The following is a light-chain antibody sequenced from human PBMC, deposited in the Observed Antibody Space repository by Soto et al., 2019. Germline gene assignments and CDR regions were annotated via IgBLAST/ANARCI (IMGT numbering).Light chain of an antibody. V-gene: IGKV3-20*01. Sequence: IVLTQSPGTLSLSPGERATLSCRASQSVSSSYLAWYQQKPGQAPRLLIYGASSRATGIPDRFSGSGSGTDFTLTISRLEPEDFAVYYRQQYGTSPPGTFGQGTKVDIK. CDR1: QSVSSSY. CDR3: QQYGTSPPGT. CDR2: GAS. J-gene: IGKJ1*01.